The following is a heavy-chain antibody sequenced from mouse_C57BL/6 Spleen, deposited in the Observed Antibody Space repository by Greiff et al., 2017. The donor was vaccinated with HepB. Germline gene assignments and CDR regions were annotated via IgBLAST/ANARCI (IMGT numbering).Heavy chain of an antibody. D-gene: IGHD2-1*01. CDR1: GFTFSDYY. J-gene: IGHJ4*01. CDR3: ARDGKGAMDY. CDR2: INYDGSST. Sequence: EVKVVESEGGLVQPGSSMKLSCTASGFTFSDYYMAWVRQVPEKGLEWVANINYDGSSTYYLDSLKSRFIISRDNAKNILYLQMSSLKSEDIATYYCARDGKGAMDYWGQGTSVTVSS. V-gene: IGHV5-16*01.